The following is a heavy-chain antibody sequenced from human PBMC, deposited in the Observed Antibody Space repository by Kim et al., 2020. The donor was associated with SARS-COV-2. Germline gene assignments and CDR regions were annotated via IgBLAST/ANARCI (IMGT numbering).Heavy chain of an antibody. J-gene: IGHJ3*02. CDR2: IGISGDTI. CDR3: AGENYFDSSGYDYDAFDI. D-gene: IGHD3-22*01. Sequence: GGSLRLSCAASGFPFSSYSMNWVRQAPGKGLEWVAHIGISGDTIYADSVKGRFTISRDNAKNSLYLQTNSLRAEDTAVYYCAGENYFDSSGYDYDAFDIWSGGTMVTVSA. CDR1: GFPFSSYS. V-gene: IGHV3-48*04.